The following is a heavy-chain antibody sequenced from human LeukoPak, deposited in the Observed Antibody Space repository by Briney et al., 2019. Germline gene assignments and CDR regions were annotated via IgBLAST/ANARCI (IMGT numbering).Heavy chain of an antibody. V-gene: IGHV4-59*01. CDR2: IYYSGST. Sequence: PSETLSLTCTVSGGSISSYYWSWIRQPPGKGLEWIGYIYYSGSTNYNPSLKSRVTISVDTSKNQFSLRLSSVTAADTAVYYCARARDPYYYDSSGYYLYFQHWGQGTLVTVSS. CDR3: ARARDPYYYDSSGYYLYFQH. J-gene: IGHJ1*01. CDR1: GGSISSYY. D-gene: IGHD3-22*01.